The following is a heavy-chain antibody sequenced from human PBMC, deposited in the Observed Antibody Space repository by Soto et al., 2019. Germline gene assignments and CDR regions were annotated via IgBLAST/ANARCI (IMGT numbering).Heavy chain of an antibody. CDR3: ARQPAGTRQCTNGVCYDYYYYGMDV. J-gene: IGHJ6*02. V-gene: IGHV4-39*01. Sequence: TLSLTCTVSGGSISSSSYYWGWIRQPPGKGLEWIGSIYYSGSTYYNPSLKSRVTISVDTSKNQFSLKLSSVTAADTAVYYCARQPAGTRQCTNGVCYDYYYYGMDVWGQGTTVTVSS. D-gene: IGHD2-8*01. CDR1: GGSISSSSYY. CDR2: IYYSGST.